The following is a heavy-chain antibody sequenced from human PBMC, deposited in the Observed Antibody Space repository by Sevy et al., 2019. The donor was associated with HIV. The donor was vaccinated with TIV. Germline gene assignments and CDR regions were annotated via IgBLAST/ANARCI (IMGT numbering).Heavy chain of an antibody. CDR1: GGSVTTGY. CDR2: VYHIGRT. D-gene: IGHD3-10*01. Sequence: SETLSLTCTVSGGSVTTGYWSWIRQPPGKGPEWIGYVYHIGRTAYSPTLKSRVTISLDTTKNQFSLQLNSITAADTAVYYCARVRDYGSGSFSPWFGPWGQGTLVTVSS. CDR3: ARVRDYGSGSFSPWFGP. V-gene: IGHV4-59*02. J-gene: IGHJ5*02.